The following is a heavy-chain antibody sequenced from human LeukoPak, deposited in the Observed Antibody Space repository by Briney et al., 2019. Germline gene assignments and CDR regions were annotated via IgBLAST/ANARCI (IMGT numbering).Heavy chain of an antibody. CDR3: ARDRALTMTLFDY. D-gene: IGHD3-22*01. Sequence: GGSLRLSCTASGFTFSRYWMSWVRQAPGKGLEWVANIKQDASEKYYVDSVKGRFTISRDNAKNSLFLQMNSLGAEDSAVYYCARDRALTMTLFDYWGQGTLVTVSS. J-gene: IGHJ4*02. CDR1: GFTFSRYW. V-gene: IGHV3-7*01. CDR2: IKQDASEK.